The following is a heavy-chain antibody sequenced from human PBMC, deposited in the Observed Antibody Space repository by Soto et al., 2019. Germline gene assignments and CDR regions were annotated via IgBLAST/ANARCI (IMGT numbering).Heavy chain of an antibody. CDR2: IHYSGNT. CDR1: GGSINSDGYY. Sequence: QVQLQESGPGLVKPSQTLSLTCTVSGGSINSDGYYWSWIRQHPGKVLEWIGYIHYSGNTYYNPSLKSRITISIDTSKNQFSLQLSSVTVADTAVYFCARDSLDSSGNFMRHPDAFDVWGQGTGVAVSS. J-gene: IGHJ3*01. V-gene: IGHV4-31*03. CDR3: ARDSLDSSGNFMRHPDAFDV. D-gene: IGHD3-22*01.